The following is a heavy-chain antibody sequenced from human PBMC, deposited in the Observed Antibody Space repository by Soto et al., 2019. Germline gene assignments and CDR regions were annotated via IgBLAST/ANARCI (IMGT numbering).Heavy chain of an antibody. J-gene: IGHJ6*02. CDR2: IIPIFGTA. V-gene: IGHV1-69*01. D-gene: IGHD6-6*01. CDR1: GGTFSSYA. CDR3: ERSRERVGNPRLDSSSSVLYYGMDV. Sequence: QVQLVQSGAEVKKPGSSVKVSCKASGGTFSSYAISWVRQAPGQGLEWMGGIIPIFGTANYAQKFQGRVTITAEESTRTAYMELSSRRSEDPAVYYCERSRERVGNPRLDSSSSVLYYGMDVLGQGTTVTVSS.